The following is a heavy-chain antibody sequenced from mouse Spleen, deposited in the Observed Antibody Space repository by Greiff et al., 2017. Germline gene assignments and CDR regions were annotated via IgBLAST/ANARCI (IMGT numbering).Heavy chain of an antibody. CDR1: GYTFTDYY. CDR2: INPNNGGT. D-gene: IGHD2-3*01. CDR3: ARAGGYYVLFAY. J-gene: IGHJ3*01. Sequence: VQLQQSGPELVKPGASVKISCKASGYTFTDYYMNWVKQSHGKSLEWIGDINPNNGGTSYNQKFKGKATLTVDKSSSTAYMELRSLTSEDSAVYYCARAGGYYVLFAYWGQGTLVTVSA. V-gene: IGHV1-26*01.